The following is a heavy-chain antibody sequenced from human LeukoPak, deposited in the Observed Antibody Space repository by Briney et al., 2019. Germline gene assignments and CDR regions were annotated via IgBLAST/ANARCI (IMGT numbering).Heavy chain of an antibody. D-gene: IGHD6-19*01. Sequence: GGSLRLSCAASGFTFSSYGMHWVRQAPGKGLEWVAVIWYDGSNKYYADSVKGRFTISRDNSKNTLYLQMNSLRAEDTAVYYCAALIAVAGRSFDYYGMDVWGQGTTVTVSS. CDR1: GFTFSSYG. CDR2: IWYDGSNK. CDR3: AALIAVAGRSFDYYGMDV. J-gene: IGHJ6*02. V-gene: IGHV3-33*01.